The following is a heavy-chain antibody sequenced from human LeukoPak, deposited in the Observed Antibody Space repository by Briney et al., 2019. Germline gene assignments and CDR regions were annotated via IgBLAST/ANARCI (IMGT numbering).Heavy chain of an antibody. V-gene: IGHV3-21*01. J-gene: IGHJ3*02. CDR2: ISSSSSYI. D-gene: IGHD3-10*01. CDR1: GFTFSSYS. Sequence: PGGSLRLSCAASGFTFSSYSMNWVRQAPGKGLEWVSSISSSSSYIYYADSVKGRFTISRDNAKNSLYLQMNSLRAEDTAVYYCARENPSYYYGSGSSADAFDIWGQGTMVTVSS. CDR3: ARENPSYYYGSGSSADAFDI.